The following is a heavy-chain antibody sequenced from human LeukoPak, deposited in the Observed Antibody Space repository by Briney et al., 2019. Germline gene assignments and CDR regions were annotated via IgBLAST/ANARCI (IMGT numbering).Heavy chain of an antibody. J-gene: IGHJ4*02. CDR3: ARSDSGYYSPFVDY. Sequence: GGSLRLSCAASGFTFSSYEMNWVRQAPGKGLEWVSYISSSGSTIYYADSVKGRFTISRDNAKNSLYLQMNSLRAEDTAVYYCARSDSGYYSPFVDYWGQGTLVTVSS. V-gene: IGHV3-48*03. CDR1: GFTFSSYE. CDR2: ISSSGSTI. D-gene: IGHD3-22*01.